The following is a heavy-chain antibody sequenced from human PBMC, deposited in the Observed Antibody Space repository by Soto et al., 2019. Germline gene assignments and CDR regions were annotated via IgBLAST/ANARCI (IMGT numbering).Heavy chain of an antibody. V-gene: IGHV3-33*01. CDR3: ASEYCSGGSCYYYGMDV. D-gene: IGHD2-15*01. Sequence: QVQLVESGGGVVQPGRSLRLSCAASGFTFSNYGMHWVRQAPGKGLEWVAVICYDGSNKYYADSVKGRFTISRDNSKNTLYLQMNSLRAEDTAVYYCASEYCSGGSCYYYGMDVWGQGPTVNVSS. J-gene: IGHJ6*02. CDR2: ICYDGSNK. CDR1: GFTFSNYG.